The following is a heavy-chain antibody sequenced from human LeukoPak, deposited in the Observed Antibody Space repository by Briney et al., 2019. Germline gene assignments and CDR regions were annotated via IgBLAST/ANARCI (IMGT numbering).Heavy chain of an antibody. CDR2: ISGSGGST. V-gene: IGHV3-23*01. D-gene: IGHD2-15*01. Sequence: PGGSLRLSCAASAFTFSSYAMSWVRQAPGKGLEWVSAISGSGGSTYYADSVKGRFTISRDNSKNTLYLQMNSLIAGDTAAYYCAKKGLLLPHYFGYTGQGALGTVSS. CDR1: AFTFSSYA. J-gene: IGHJ4*02. CDR3: AKKGLLLPHYFGY.